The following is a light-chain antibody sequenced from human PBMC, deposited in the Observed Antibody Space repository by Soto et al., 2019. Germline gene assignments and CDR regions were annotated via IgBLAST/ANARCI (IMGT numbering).Light chain of an antibody. CDR3: QQYNNWPPWT. J-gene: IGKJ1*01. CDR1: QSFSNN. CDR2: GAS. V-gene: IGKV3-15*01. Sequence: EIVMTQSPATLSVSPGERATLSCRASQSFSNNLAWYQQKPGQAPRLLIYGASNGATGVPARFSGSGSGTQFTLTISGLQSEDFAVYYCQQYNNWPPWTFGQGTKVDIK.